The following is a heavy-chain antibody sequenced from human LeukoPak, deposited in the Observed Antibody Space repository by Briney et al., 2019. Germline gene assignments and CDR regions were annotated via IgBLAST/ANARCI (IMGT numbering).Heavy chain of an antibody. CDR2: ISGSGGSGTST. CDR1: GFTFSSYA. V-gene: IGHV3-23*01. Sequence: PGGSLRLSCAASGFTFSSYAMSWVRQAPGKGLEWVSSISGSGGSGTSTYYADSVKGRFTISRDNSKNTLFLQMDSLRAEDTAVHYCANGQQLGGMNWYFDLWGRGTLVTVSS. J-gene: IGHJ2*01. CDR3: ANGQQLGGMNWYFDL. D-gene: IGHD6-13*01.